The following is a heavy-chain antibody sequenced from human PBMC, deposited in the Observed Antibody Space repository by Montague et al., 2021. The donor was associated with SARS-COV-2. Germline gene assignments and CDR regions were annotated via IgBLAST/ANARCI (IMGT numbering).Heavy chain of an antibody. CDR3: ARDAHISSTWPFSRYGMDV. J-gene: IGHJ6*02. D-gene: IGHD2-2*01. CDR1: GDSVSSNNAA. CDR2: TNYRSKWHY. V-gene: IGHV6-1*01. Sequence: CAISGDSVSSNNAAWNWIRQSPSRGLEWLGRTNYRSKWHYDYAVSVKSRITIIPNTSENQFSLQLNSVTPEDTAVYYCARDAHISSTWPFSRYGMDVWGQGTLVTVSS.